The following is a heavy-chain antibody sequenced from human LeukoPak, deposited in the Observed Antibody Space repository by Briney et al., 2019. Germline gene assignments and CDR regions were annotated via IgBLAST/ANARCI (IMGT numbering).Heavy chain of an antibody. CDR3: AKGNWDKLEVFDY. CDR2: ICVRTGST. CDR1: GFTFSSYA. V-gene: IGHV3-23*01. J-gene: IGHJ4*02. Sequence: GGSLRLSCAASGFTFSSYAMSWVRQAPGKGLEWVSTICVRTGSTYYADFVKGRFTISRDNSKDTLSLLMNSLRAEDTAIYYCAKGNWDKLEVFDYWGQGTLVTVSS. D-gene: IGHD1/OR15-1a*01.